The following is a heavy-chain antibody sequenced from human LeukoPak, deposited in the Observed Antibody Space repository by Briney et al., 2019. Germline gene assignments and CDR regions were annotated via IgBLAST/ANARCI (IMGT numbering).Heavy chain of an antibody. V-gene: IGHV1-2*02. CDR2: INAKSGGT. CDR3: ANGFLHSSGPFDY. CDR1: GYTFTVYY. Sequence: ASVKVSRKASGYTFTVYYMHWVRQAPGQGLEWMGWINAKSGGTNYAQKFPGRVTMTRDTSISTAYMGLSRLRSDDTAVYYCANGFLHSSGPFDYWGQGTLVTVSS. D-gene: IGHD6-19*01. J-gene: IGHJ4*02.